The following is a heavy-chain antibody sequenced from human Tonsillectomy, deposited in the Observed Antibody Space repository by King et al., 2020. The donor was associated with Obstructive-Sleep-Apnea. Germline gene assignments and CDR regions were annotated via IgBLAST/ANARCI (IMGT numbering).Heavy chain of an antibody. CDR2: MNPNSGNT. D-gene: IGHD1-26*01. Sequence: VQLVESGAEVKKPGASVKVSCKASGYIFTSYDINWVRQATGQGLEWMGWMNPNSGNTGYAQNFQGRVTMTRDTSIITAYMELSALTSEDTAVYFCVRARPPSWLGDAFYWGQGTLVTVSS. V-gene: IGHV1-8*01. CDR3: VRARPPSWLGDAFY. CDR1: GYIFTSYD. J-gene: IGHJ4*02.